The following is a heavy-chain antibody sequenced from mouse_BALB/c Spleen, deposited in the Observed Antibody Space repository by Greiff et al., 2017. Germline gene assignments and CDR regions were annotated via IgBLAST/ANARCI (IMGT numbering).Heavy chain of an antibody. CDR3: ARGSYYYGSSSAWFAY. CDR2: ILPGSGST. Sequence: VQLQQSGAELMKPGASVKISCKATGYTFSSYWIEWVKQRPGHGLEWIGEILPGSGSTNYNEKFKGKATFTADTSSNTAYMQLSSLTSEDSAVYYCARGSYYYGSSSAWFAYWGQGTLVTVSA. V-gene: IGHV1-9*01. CDR1: GYTFSSYW. J-gene: IGHJ3*01. D-gene: IGHD1-1*01.